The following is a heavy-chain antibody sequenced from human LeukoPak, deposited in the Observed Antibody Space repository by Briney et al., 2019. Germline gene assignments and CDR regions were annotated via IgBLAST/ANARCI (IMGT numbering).Heavy chain of an antibody. CDR2: ISSSSSYI. V-gene: IGHV3-21*01. CDR1: AFTFSSYS. CDR3: ARDGYYDDAFDI. J-gene: IGHJ3*02. Sequence: GGSLRLSCAASAFTFSSYSMNWVRHAPGKGLEWVSSISSSSSYIYYADSVKGRYTISRDNAKNSLYLQMNSLRAEDTAVYYCARDGYYDDAFDIWGQGTMVTVSS. D-gene: IGHD3-22*01.